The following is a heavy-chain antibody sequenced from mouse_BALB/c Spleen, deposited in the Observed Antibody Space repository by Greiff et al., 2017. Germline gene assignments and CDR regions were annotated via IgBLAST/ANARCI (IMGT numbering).Heavy chain of an antibody. J-gene: IGHJ4*01. Sequence: EVQLVESGGGLVKPGGSLKLSCAASGFTFSDYYMYWVRQTPEKRLEWVATISDGGSYTYYPDSVKGRFTISRDNAKNNLYLQMSSLKSEDTAMYYCARSGGMDYWGQGTSVTVSS. V-gene: IGHV5-4*02. CDR1: GFTFSDYY. CDR3: ARSGGMDY. CDR2: ISDGGSYT.